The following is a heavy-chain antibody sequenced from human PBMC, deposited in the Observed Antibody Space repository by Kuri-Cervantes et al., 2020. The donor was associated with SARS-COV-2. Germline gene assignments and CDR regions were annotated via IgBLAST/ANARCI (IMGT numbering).Heavy chain of an antibody. CDR2: IYYSGST. J-gene: IGHJ4*02. D-gene: IGHD5-24*01. Sequence: SETLSLTCTVSGGSISSYYWSWIRQPPGKGLEWIWYIYYSGSTNYNPSLKSRVTISVDTSKNQFSLKLSSVTAADTAVYYCARLGGHAGDGYNPGHDYWGQGTLVTVSS. V-gene: IGHV4-59*12. CDR3: ARLGGHAGDGYNPGHDY. CDR1: GGSISSYY.